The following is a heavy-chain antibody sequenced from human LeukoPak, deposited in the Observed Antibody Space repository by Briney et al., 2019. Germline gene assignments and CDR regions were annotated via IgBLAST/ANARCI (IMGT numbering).Heavy chain of an antibody. CDR2: INHSGST. J-gene: IGHJ4*02. CDR1: GGSFSGYY. V-gene: IGHV4-34*01. Sequence: SETLSLTCAVYGGSFSGYYWSWIRQPPGKGLEWIGEINHSGSTNYNPSLKSRVTISVDTSKNQFSLKLSSVTAADTAVYYCARTSIAAAVHFDYWGQGTLVTVSS. D-gene: IGHD6-13*01. CDR3: ARTSIAAAVHFDY.